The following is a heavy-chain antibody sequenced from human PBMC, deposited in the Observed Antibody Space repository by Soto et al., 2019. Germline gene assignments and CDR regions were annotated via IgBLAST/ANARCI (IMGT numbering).Heavy chain of an antibody. V-gene: IGHV3-23*01. D-gene: IGHD3-22*01. CDR1: GFTFSSYA. CDR3: ASVVIGYNWFDP. CDR2: ISGSGGST. J-gene: IGHJ5*02. Sequence: EVQLLESGGGLVQPGGSLRLSCAASGFTFSSYAMSWVRQAPGKGLEWVSAISGSGGSTYYADSVKGRFTISRDNCKNTLYLQMNSLRAEDTAVYYCASVVIGYNWFDPWGQGTLVTVSS.